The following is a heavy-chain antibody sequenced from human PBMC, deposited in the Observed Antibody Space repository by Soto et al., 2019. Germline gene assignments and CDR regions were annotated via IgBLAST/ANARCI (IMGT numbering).Heavy chain of an antibody. D-gene: IGHD3-3*01. Sequence: ASVKVSCKASGYTFTSYGISWVRQAPGQGLEWMGWISAYNGNTNYAQKLQGRVTMTTDTSTSTAYMELRSLRSDDTAVYYCARDIYDFWSGYSPDYMDVWGKGTTVTVSS. CDR2: ISAYNGNT. V-gene: IGHV1-18*01. J-gene: IGHJ6*03. CDR3: ARDIYDFWSGYSPDYMDV. CDR1: GYTFTSYG.